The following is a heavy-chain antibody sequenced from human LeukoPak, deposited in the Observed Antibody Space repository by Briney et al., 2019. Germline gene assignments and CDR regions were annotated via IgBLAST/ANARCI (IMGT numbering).Heavy chain of an antibody. J-gene: IGHJ6*03. CDR1: GFTFSSDS. Sequence: PGGSLRLSYAASGFTFSSDSMNWVRQAPGKGLEWVSYISSSSSTIYYADSVKGRFTIFRDNAKNSLYLQMNSLRAEDTAVYYCARRGSSSSGYYYMDVWGKGTTVTVSS. CDR3: ARRGSSSSGYYYMDV. D-gene: IGHD3-22*01. V-gene: IGHV3-48*01. CDR2: ISSSSSTI.